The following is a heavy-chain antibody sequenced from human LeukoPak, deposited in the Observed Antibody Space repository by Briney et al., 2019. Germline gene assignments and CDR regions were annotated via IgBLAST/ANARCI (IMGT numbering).Heavy chain of an antibody. J-gene: IGHJ6*03. Sequence: GGSLRLSCTASGLTVSSGYMSWVRQAPGEGLGWVSFIFSVGSTYYADSVKGRFTISRDNSKNTLWLQMNSLRAEDTAVYYCAATAMSYYYMDVWGKGTTVTVSS. D-gene: IGHD5-18*01. CDR2: IFSVGST. CDR3: AATAMSYYYMDV. CDR1: GLTVSSGY. V-gene: IGHV3-53*01.